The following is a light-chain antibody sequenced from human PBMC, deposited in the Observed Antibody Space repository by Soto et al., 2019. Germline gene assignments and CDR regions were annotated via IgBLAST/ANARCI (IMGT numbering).Light chain of an antibody. J-gene: IGLJ2*01. CDR3: QVWDSSSDRDVV. CDR1: NIGSKS. Sequence: SYELTQPPSVSVAPGKTARITCGGNNIGSKSVHWYQQKPGQAPVLVIYYDSDRPSGIPERFSGSNSGNTATLTISRVEAGDEAVYYCQVWDSSSDRDVVFGGGTMVTVL. CDR2: YDS. V-gene: IGLV3-21*04.